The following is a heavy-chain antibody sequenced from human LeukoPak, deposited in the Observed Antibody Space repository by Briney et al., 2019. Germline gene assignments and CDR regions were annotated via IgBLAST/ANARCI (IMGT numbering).Heavy chain of an antibody. Sequence: GGSLRLSCAASGFTFSSYAMHWVRQAPGKGLEWVAVISYDGSNKYYADSVKGRFTISRDNSKNTLYLQMNSLRAEDTAVYYCARAPADNYYDSSGPLDYWGQGTLVTVSS. V-gene: IGHV3-30-3*01. CDR3: ARAPADNYYDSSGPLDY. CDR1: GFTFSSYA. J-gene: IGHJ4*02. D-gene: IGHD3-22*01. CDR2: ISYDGSNK.